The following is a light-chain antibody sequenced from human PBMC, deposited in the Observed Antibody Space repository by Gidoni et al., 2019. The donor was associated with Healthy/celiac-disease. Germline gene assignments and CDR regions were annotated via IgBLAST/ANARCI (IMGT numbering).Light chain of an antibody. Sequence: SYVLTQPPSVSVAPGKTARITCGGNNIGSKSVHWYQQKTGQAPVLVIYYDSDRPSGIPERFSGSNSGNTATLTISRVEAGDEADYYCQVWDSSSDVVFGGGTKLTVL. CDR2: YDS. CDR1: NIGSKS. V-gene: IGLV3-21*04. CDR3: QVWDSSSDVV. J-gene: IGLJ2*01.